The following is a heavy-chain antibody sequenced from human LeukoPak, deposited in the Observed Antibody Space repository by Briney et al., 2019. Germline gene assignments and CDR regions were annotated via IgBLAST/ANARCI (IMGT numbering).Heavy chain of an antibody. V-gene: IGHV1-24*01. Sequence: ASVKVSCKVSGDTLTELSMHWVRQAPGKGLESMGGFDPEDGETIYAQKFQGRVTMTEDTSTDTAYMELSSLRSEDTAVYYCARGGSSSWQNYYYYYYMDVWGKGTTVTVSS. CDR2: FDPEDGET. CDR1: GDTLTELS. CDR3: ARGGSSSWQNYYYYYYMDV. J-gene: IGHJ6*03. D-gene: IGHD6-13*01.